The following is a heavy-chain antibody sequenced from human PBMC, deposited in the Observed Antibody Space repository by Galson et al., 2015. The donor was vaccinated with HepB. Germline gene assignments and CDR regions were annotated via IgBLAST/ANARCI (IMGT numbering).Heavy chain of an antibody. Sequence: SLRLSCAASGSTFSSYGMHWVRQAPGKGLEWVAVIWYDGSNKYYADSVKGRFTISRDNSKNTLYLQMNSLRAEDTAVYYCARDREFYGSGSYYFDYWGQGTLVTVSS. CDR1: GSTFSSYG. V-gene: IGHV3-33*01. J-gene: IGHJ4*02. CDR2: IWYDGSNK. CDR3: ARDREFYGSGSYYFDY. D-gene: IGHD3-10*01.